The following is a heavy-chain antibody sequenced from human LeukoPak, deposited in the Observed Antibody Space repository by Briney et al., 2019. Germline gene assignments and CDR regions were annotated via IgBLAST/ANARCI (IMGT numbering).Heavy chain of an antibody. V-gene: IGHV1-18*01. D-gene: IGHD6-19*01. Sequence: ASVKVSCKASGYTFTSYGISWVRQAPGQGLEWMGWISAYNGNTNYAQKLQGRVTMTTDTSTSTAYMELRSLRSDDTAVYYCARVGVAVEANWYFDLWGRGTLVTVSS. CDR1: GYTFTSYG. CDR3: ARVGVAVEANWYFDL. CDR2: ISAYNGNT. J-gene: IGHJ2*01.